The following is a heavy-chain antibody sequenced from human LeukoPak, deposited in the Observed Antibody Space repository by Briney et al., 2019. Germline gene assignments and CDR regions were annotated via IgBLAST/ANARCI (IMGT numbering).Heavy chain of an antibody. CDR1: GYTFSHYG. D-gene: IGHD1-26*01. Sequence: ASVKVPCKTSGYTFSHYGITWVRQAPGQGLEWMGWISTYNGNTNYAQNLQGRVTMTRDMSTSTDYMELSSLRSEDTAIYYCARDNSVGDNAWWFDPWGQGTLVTVSS. J-gene: IGHJ5*02. V-gene: IGHV1-18*01. CDR2: ISTYNGNT. CDR3: ARDNSVGDNAWWFDP.